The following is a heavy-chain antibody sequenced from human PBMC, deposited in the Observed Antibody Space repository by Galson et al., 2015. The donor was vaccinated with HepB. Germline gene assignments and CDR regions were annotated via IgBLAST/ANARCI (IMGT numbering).Heavy chain of an antibody. CDR3: AKVRTSIWYSVHLDY. CDR1: GFTFSSYG. CDR2: VSDDGSNK. Sequence: SLRLSCAASGFTFSSYGMHWVRQAPGKGLEWVAAVSDDGSNKAYADSVRGRFTISRDNFKDRLDLQMDSLRAEDTAVYYCAKVRTSIWYSVHLDYWGQGLLVTVSS. D-gene: IGHD6-13*01. J-gene: IGHJ4*02. V-gene: IGHV3-30*18.